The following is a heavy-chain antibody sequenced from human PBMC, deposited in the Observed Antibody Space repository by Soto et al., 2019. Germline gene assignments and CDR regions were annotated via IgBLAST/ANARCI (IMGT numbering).Heavy chain of an antibody. D-gene: IGHD5-12*01. CDR2: INAGNGNT. CDR1: GYTFTSCA. CDR3: ARGGGGYSGYDSYYYGMDV. Sequence: GASVKVSCKASGYTFTSCAMHWVRQAPGQRLEWMGWINAGNGNTKYSQKFQGRVTITRDTSASTAYMELSSLRSEDTAVYYCARGGGGYSGYDSYYYGMDVWGQGTTVTVSS. J-gene: IGHJ6*02. V-gene: IGHV1-3*01.